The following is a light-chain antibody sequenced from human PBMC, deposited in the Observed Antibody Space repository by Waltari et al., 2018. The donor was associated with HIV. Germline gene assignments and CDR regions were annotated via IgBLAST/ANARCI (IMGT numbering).Light chain of an antibody. CDR1: PSASSSS. CDR2: GAA. Sequence: DIVCTQSPRTHSLSPWDRATFSCRACPSASSSSLAWYQQYPGQGPRVLILGAASSATGIPHRFSGSGSGTDINLTISRLEPEDFEVDYCQRHRNSSRATFGQGTKLDFK. J-gene: IGKJ2*01. CDR3: QRHRNSSRAT. V-gene: IGKV3-20*01.